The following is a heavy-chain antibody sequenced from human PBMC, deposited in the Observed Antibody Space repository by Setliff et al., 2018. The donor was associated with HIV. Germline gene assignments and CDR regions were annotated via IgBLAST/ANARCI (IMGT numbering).Heavy chain of an antibody. V-gene: IGHV4-34*01. D-gene: IGHD1-1*01. CDR3: ARVGVRNWNDDGIDY. CDR2: VNHSGTT. CDR1: GTSFSDYY. J-gene: IGHJ4*02. Sequence: PSETLSLTCAVYGTSFSDYYWTWIRQPPGKGLEWIGEVNHSGTTNYNTSLKSRVTISGDTSKKQFSLKVRSVTAADTALYYCARVGVRNWNDDGIDYWGQGTLVTVSS.